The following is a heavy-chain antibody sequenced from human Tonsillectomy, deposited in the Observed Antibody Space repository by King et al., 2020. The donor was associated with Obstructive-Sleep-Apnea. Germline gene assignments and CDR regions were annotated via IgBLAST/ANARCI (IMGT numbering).Heavy chain of an antibody. Sequence: LQLQESGPGLVKPSETLSLTCTVSGGSIRSYQWSWIRQPPGKGLEWIGSIYYSGSTNYNPSLKSRVTISLDTSKNQFSLKLSSVTAADTAVYYCARLGVEYEVLTCHNRPRDWVDPWGQGTLVTVSS. V-gene: IGHV4-59*08. CDR1: GGSIRSYQ. J-gene: IGHJ5*02. CDR3: ARLGVEYEVLTCHNRPRDWVDP. D-gene: IGHD3-9*01. CDR2: IYYSGST.